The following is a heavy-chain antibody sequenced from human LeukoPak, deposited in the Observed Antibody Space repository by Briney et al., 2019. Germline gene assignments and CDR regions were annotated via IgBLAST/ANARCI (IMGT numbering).Heavy chain of an antibody. CDR2: ISRNSAT. J-gene: IGHJ4*02. CDR1: EFAFSDYA. V-gene: IGHV3-23*01. CDR3: ADFGSGSYIFDY. Sequence: GGSLRLSCVASEFAFSDYAMSWVRQAPGKGPEWVSTISRNSATWYADSVMGRFTISRDNSKSTLYLQMNSLRGEDTALYYCADFGSGSYIFDYWGQGSLVTVSS. D-gene: IGHD3-10*01.